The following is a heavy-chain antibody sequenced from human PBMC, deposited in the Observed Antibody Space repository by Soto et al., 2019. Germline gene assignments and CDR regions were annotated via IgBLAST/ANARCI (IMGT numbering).Heavy chain of an antibody. CDR1: GDSINNYF. D-gene: IGHD5-18*01. V-gene: IGHV4-59*01. CDR3: ARARQRDTGRGLDV. Sequence: ETLSLTCTISGDSINNYFWNWIRQPPGKGLEWIGYISYSGSTSYNPSLQSRVTISSDTSKNQFSLELSSVTAADTAVYYCARARQRDTGRGLDVWGQGTTVTVSS. CDR2: ISYSGST. J-gene: IGHJ6*02.